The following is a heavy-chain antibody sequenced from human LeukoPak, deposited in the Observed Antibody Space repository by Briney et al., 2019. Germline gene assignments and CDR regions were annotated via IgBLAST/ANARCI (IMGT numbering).Heavy chain of an antibody. Sequence: PGGSLRLSCAASGFTFDDYAMHWVRQAPGKGLEWVSGISWNSGSIGYADSVKGRFTISRDNAKNSLYLQMNSLRAEDTAVYYCARDLVPGYPELYGMDVWGQGTTVTVSS. D-gene: IGHD6-6*01. CDR2: ISWNSGSI. V-gene: IGHV3-9*01. CDR3: ARDLVPGYPELYGMDV. J-gene: IGHJ6*02. CDR1: GFTFDDYA.